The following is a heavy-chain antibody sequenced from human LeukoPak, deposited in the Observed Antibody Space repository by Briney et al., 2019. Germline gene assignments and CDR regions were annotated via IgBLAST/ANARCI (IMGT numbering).Heavy chain of an antibody. CDR3: ARGAPIRVAVAATFDP. CDR1: GYTFTSYA. Sequence: ASVKVSCKASGYTFTSYAMHWVRQAPGQRLEWMGWINAANGNTQYSQKFQGRVTITRDTSASTAYMELSGLRSEDTAMYYCARGAPIRVAVAATFDPWGQGTLVTVPS. V-gene: IGHV1-3*01. CDR2: INAANGNT. D-gene: IGHD6-19*01. J-gene: IGHJ5*02.